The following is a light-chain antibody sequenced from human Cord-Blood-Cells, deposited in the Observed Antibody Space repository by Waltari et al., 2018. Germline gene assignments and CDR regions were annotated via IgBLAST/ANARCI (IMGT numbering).Light chain of an antibody. Sequence: DIQMTQSPSTLSASVGDRVNITCRASQSISSWLAWYLQEPGKAPNGLIYDASSLESGVPARFSGSGAGTEFALTISSLQPDDFATYDCQEYNSYSATWTFGQGTKVEIK. CDR2: DAS. CDR3: QEYNSYSATWT. CDR1: QSISSW. J-gene: IGKJ1*01. V-gene: IGKV1-5*01.